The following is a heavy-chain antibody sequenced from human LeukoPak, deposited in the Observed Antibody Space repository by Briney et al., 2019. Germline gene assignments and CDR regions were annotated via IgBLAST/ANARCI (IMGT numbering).Heavy chain of an antibody. Sequence: PGGSLRLSCAASGFTFGDYYMSWIRQAPGKGLEWVSDISSSGTNMYYADSVKDRFTISRDNAKNSLFLQMNSLRAEDTAVYYCVRESHNTWYSDSWGQGTLVTVSS. D-gene: IGHD6-13*01. J-gene: IGHJ4*02. CDR2: ISSSGTNM. V-gene: IGHV3-11*04. CDR1: GFTFGDYY. CDR3: VRESHNTWYSDS.